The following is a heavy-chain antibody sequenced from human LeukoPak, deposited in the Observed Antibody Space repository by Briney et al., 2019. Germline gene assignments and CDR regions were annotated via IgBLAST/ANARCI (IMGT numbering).Heavy chain of an antibody. V-gene: IGHV3-43*02. J-gene: IGHJ4*02. D-gene: IGHD6-19*01. CDR2: ISGDGGST. CDR1: GFTFDDYA. CDR3: AKDPEAYSSTPELDY. Sequence: PGGSLRLSCAASGFTFDDYAMHWARQAPGKGLEWVSPISGDGGSTYYADSVKGRFTISRDNSKNSLYLQMNSLRTEDTALYYCAKDPEAYSSTPELDYWGQGTLVTVSS.